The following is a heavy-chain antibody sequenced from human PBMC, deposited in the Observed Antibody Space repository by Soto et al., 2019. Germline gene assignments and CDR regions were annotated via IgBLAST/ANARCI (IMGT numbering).Heavy chain of an antibody. V-gene: IGHV5-51*01. D-gene: IGHD5-12*01. CDR3: ARLRGYQNTYYYYGMDV. CDR1: GYSFTSYW. CDR2: IYPGDSDT. J-gene: IGHJ6*02. Sequence: GESLKISCKGSGYSFTSYWIGWVRQMPGKGLEWMGIIYPGDSDTRYSPSFQGQVTISADKSISTAYLQWSSLKASDTAMYYCARLRGYQNTYYYYGMDVWGQGTTVTVSS.